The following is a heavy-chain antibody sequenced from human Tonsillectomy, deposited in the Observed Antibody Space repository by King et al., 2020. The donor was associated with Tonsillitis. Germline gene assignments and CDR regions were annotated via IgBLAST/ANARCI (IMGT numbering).Heavy chain of an antibody. D-gene: IGHD3-9*01. CDR2: ISSSSSTI. CDR1: GFTFSSYS. V-gene: IGHV3-48*04. Sequence: VQLVESGGGLVQPGGSLRLSCAASGFTFSSYSMNWVRQAPGKGLEWVSYISSSSSTIYYADSVKGRFTISRENAKKSLYLQMNSLTAEDTAVYYCAREVYDILTGYYRQKVTFDYWGQGTLVTVSS. J-gene: IGHJ4*02. CDR3: AREVYDILTGYYRQKVTFDY.